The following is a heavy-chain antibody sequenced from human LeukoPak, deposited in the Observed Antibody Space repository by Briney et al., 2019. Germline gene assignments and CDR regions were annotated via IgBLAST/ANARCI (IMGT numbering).Heavy chain of an antibody. CDR1: GFSLSTSGMC. V-gene: IGHV2-70*11. Sequence: SGPTLVNPTQTLTLTCTFSGFSLSTSGMCVSWIRQPPGKALEWLARIDWDGGKYYSTSLKTRLTISKDTSKNQVVLTMTNMDPVDTATYFCARIQVATRAHFDYWGQGTLVTVSS. CDR2: IDWDGGK. CDR3: ARIQVATRAHFDY. J-gene: IGHJ4*02. D-gene: IGHD1-26*01.